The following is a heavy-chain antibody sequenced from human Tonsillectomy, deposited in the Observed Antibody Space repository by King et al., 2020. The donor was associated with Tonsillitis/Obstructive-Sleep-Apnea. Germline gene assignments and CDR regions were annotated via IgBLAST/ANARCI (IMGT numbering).Heavy chain of an antibody. V-gene: IGHV3-7*03. J-gene: IGHJ3*02. CDR3: ARVLDYFDSSGYRAFDI. D-gene: IGHD3-22*01. CDR2: IREDGSEK. Sequence: VQLVESGGGLVQPGGSLRLSCTASGFTFSSYWMTWVRQAPGKGLEWVANIREDGSEKYYVDSVKGRFTISRDNAKNSLYLQMNSLRAADTAVYYCARVLDYFDSSGYRAFDIWGQGTMVTVSS. CDR1: GFTFSSYW.